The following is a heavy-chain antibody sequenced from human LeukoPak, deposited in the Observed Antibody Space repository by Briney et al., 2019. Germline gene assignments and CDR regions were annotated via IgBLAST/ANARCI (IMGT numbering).Heavy chain of an antibody. V-gene: IGHV5-51*01. CDR1: GYTFTTYW. Sequence: GESLKISCKGSGYTFTTYWIGWVRQMPGKGLEWMGIIYPGDSDPRYSPSFQGQVTISADKSISTAYLQWSSLTASDTAMYYCARRDLNHEYFDYWGQGTLVTVSS. D-gene: IGHD1-14*01. CDR2: IYPGDSDP. J-gene: IGHJ4*02. CDR3: ARRDLNHEYFDY.